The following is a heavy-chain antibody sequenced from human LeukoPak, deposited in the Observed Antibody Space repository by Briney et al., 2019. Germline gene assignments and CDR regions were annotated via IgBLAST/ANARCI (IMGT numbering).Heavy chain of an antibody. Sequence: ASVKVSCKASGYTFTSYDINWVRQATGQGLEWMGWMNPNSGNAGYAQKFQGRVTMTRNTSISTAYMELSSLRSEDTAVYYCARVSKWELLGGVDYWGQGTLVTVSS. CDR1: GYTFTSYD. CDR2: MNPNSGNA. CDR3: ARVSKWELLGGVDY. V-gene: IGHV1-8*01. J-gene: IGHJ4*02. D-gene: IGHD1-26*01.